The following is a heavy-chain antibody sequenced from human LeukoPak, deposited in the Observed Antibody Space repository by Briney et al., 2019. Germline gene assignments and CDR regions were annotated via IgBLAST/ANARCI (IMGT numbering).Heavy chain of an antibody. CDR3: AKSYGGNSHDAFDI. Sequence: GGSLRLSCAASGFTFSSYATNWVRQAPGKGLEWVSAIVGAGGITYYADSVKGRFTISRDNSKNTLYLQMNRLRAEDTAVYYCAKSYGGNSHDAFDIWGQGTLVTVSS. J-gene: IGHJ3*02. CDR2: IVGAGGIT. V-gene: IGHV3-23*01. CDR1: GFTFSSYA. D-gene: IGHD4-23*01.